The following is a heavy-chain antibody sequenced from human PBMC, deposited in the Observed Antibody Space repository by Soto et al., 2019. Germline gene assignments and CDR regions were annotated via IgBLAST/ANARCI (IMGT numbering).Heavy chain of an antibody. Sequence: SVKVSCKASGGTFSSYAISWVRQAPGQGLEWMGGIIPIFGTANYAQKFQGRVTITADESTSTAYMELSSLRSEDTAVYYCAKSRVGRGIVPMVYASSDAAFDIWGQGTMVTVSS. V-gene: IGHV1-69*13. CDR3: AKSRVGRGIVPMVYASSDAAFDI. D-gene: IGHD2-8*01. J-gene: IGHJ3*02. CDR2: IIPIFGTA. CDR1: GGTFSSYA.